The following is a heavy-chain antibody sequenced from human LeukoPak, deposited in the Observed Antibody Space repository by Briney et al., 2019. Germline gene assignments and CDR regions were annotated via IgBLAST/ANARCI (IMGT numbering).Heavy chain of an antibody. J-gene: IGHJ4*02. CDR2: IYSGGST. CDR3: ARDGGFSGYCTNGVCQSHFDY. V-gene: IGHV3-66*01. D-gene: IGHD2-8*01. CDR1: GFTVSSNY. Sequence: GGSLRLSCAASGFTVSSNYMSWVRQAPGKGLEWVSVIYSGGSTYYADSVKGRFTISRDNSKNTLYLQMNSLRAEDTAVYYCARDGGFSGYCTNGVCQSHFDYWGQGTLVTVSS.